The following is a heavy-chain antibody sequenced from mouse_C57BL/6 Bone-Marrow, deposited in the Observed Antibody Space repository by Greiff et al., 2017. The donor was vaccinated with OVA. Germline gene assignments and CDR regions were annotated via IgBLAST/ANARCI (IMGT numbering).Heavy chain of an antibody. V-gene: IGHV1-47*01. CDR1: GYTFTTYP. D-gene: IGHD2-1*01. Sequence: VQRVESGAELVKPGASVKMSCKASGYTFTTYPIEWMKQNHGKSLEWIGNFHPYNDDTKYNEKFKGKATLTVEKSSSTVYLELSRLTSDDSAVYYCARGFPYGTWYFDVWGTGTTVTVSS. CDR3: ARGFPYGTWYFDV. CDR2: FHPYNDDT. J-gene: IGHJ1*03.